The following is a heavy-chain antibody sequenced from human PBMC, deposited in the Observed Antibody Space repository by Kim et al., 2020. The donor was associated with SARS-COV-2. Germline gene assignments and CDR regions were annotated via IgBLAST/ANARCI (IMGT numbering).Heavy chain of an antibody. Sequence: ASVKVSCKASGYTFTSYGISWVRQAPGQGLEWMGWISAYNGNTNYAQKLQGRVTITTDTSTSTAYMELRSLRSDDTAVYYCARDRQGQQLVGYWGQGTLVTVSS. D-gene: IGHD6-13*01. CDR3: ARDRQGQQLVGY. V-gene: IGHV1-18*01. CDR1: GYTFTSYG. J-gene: IGHJ4*02. CDR2: ISAYNGNT.